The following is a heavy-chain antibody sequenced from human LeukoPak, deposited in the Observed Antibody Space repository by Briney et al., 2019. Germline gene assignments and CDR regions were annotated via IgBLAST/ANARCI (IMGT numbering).Heavy chain of an antibody. V-gene: IGHV1-2*02. CDR2: INPNNGGT. J-gene: IGHJ4*02. D-gene: IGHD6-13*01. Sequence: ASVKVSCKASGYTFTGYYIHWVRQAPGQGLEWTGWINPNNGGTNYAQKFQGRVTMTRDTSITTAYMELSRLRSDDTAVYYCARSLGYTSSWYLDYWGQGTLVTVSS. CDR1: GYTFTGYY. CDR3: ARSLGYTSSWYLDY.